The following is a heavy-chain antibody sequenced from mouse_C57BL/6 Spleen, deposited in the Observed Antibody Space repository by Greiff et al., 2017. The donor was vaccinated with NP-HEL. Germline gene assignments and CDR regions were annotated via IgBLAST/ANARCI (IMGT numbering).Heavy chain of an antibody. CDR1: GYTFTSYW. CDR2: IYPGNSDT. CDR3: TRYYYGYDDYAMDY. D-gene: IGHD2-2*01. J-gene: IGHJ4*01. Sequence: VQLQQSGTVLARPGASVKMSCKTSGYTFTSYWMHWVKQRPGQGLEWIGAIYPGNSDTSYNQKFKGKAKLTAVTSASTAYMELSSLTNEDSAVYYCTRYYYGYDDYAMDYWGQGTSVTVSS. V-gene: IGHV1-5*01.